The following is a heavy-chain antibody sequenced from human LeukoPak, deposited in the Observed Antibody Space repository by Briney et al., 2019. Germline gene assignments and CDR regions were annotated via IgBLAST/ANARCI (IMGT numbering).Heavy chain of an antibody. CDR3: ASTGYSGSSGWFDP. V-gene: IGHV4-4*02. J-gene: IGHJ5*02. D-gene: IGHD1-26*01. Sequence: PSGTLSLTCAVSGGSISSSNWWSWVRQPPGKGLEWIGETYHSGSTNYNPSLKSRVTISVDKSKNQFSLKLSSVTAADTAVYYCASTGYSGSSGWFDPWGQGTLVTVSS. CDR2: TYHSGST. CDR1: GGSISSSNW.